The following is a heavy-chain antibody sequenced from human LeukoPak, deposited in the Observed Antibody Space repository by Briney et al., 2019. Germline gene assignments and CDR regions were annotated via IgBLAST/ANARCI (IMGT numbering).Heavy chain of an antibody. Sequence: GGSLRLSCAGSGFTFSSCAMSWVRQAPGKGLEWVAVISGGGGTTYYADSVKGRFTISRDNSKNTLYLQMNSLRAEDTAVYYCAKCRGVPDAILSYFDFWGQGTLVTVSS. V-gene: IGHV3-23*01. CDR1: GFTFSSCA. CDR3: AKCRGVPDAILSYFDF. CDR2: ISGGGGTT. J-gene: IGHJ4*02. D-gene: IGHD2-21*01.